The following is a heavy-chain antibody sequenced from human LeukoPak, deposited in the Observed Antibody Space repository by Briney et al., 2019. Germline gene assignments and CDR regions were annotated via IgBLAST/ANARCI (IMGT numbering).Heavy chain of an antibody. V-gene: IGHV3-23*01. D-gene: IGHD1-26*01. J-gene: IGHJ4*02. Sequence: GGSLRLSCSASGFTFSSYAMAWVRQAPGKGLDGVSTISDSGSSTFYADSVKGWFTISRDNARDIVFLQINSLRAEDTAMYYCTGLYGGSYAYWGQGTLVTVSS. CDR2: ISDSGSST. CDR3: TGLYGGSYAY. CDR1: GFTFSSYA.